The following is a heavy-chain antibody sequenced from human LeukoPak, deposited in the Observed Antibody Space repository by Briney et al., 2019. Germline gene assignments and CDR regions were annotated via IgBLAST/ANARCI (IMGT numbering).Heavy chain of an antibody. V-gene: IGHV1-18*01. CDR1: GYTFTSYG. J-gene: IGHJ2*01. CDR2: ISAYNGNT. CDR3: ARGGDPLGFPYFDL. Sequence: ASVKISCKASGYTFTSYGIIWVRQAPGQGLEWMGWISAYNGNTNYAQKLQGRVTMTTDTSTSTAYMELRSLRSDDTAVYYCARGGDPLGFPYFDLWGRGTLVTVSS. D-gene: IGHD3-10*01.